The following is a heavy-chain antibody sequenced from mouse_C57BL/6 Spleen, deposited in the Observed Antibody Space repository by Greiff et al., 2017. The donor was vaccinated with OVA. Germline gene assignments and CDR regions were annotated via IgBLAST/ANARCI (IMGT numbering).Heavy chain of an antibody. CDR3: TRGDYVEAMDY. J-gene: IGHJ4*01. D-gene: IGHD1-1*01. Sequence: VQLQQSGTVLARPGASVKMSCKTSGYTFTSYWMHWVKQRPGQGLEWIGAIYPGNSDTSYNQKFQGKAKLTAVTSASTAYMELSSLTNEDSAVYYCTRGDYVEAMDYWGQGTSVTVSS. CDR2: IYPGNSDT. CDR1: GYTFTSYW. V-gene: IGHV1-5*01.